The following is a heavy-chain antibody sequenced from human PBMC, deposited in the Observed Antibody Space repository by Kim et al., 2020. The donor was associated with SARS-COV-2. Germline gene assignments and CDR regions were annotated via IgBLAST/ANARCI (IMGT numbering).Heavy chain of an antibody. D-gene: IGHD6-19*01. CDR3: ARGLSPTDILAVAGWFDP. Sequence: SETLSLTCAVYGGSFSGYYWSWIRQPPGKGLEWIGEINHSGSTNYNPSLKSRVTISVDTSKNQFSLKLSSVTAADTAVYYCARGLSPTDILAVAGWFDPWGQGTLVTVSS. J-gene: IGHJ5*02. CDR1: GGSFSGYY. CDR2: INHSGST. V-gene: IGHV4-34*01.